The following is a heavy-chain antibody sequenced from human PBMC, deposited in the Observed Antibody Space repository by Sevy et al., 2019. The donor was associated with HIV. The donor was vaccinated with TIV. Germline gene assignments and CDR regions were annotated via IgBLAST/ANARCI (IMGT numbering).Heavy chain of an antibody. J-gene: IGHJ6*03. Sequence: ASVKVSCKASGGTFSSYAISWVRQAPGQGLEWMGGIIPIFGTANYAQKFQGRVMITADESTSTAYMELSSLRSEDTAVYYCARAGDYSKHYYYYYMDVWGKGTTVTVSS. CDR1: GGTFSSYA. V-gene: IGHV1-69*13. D-gene: IGHD4-4*01. CDR3: ARAGDYSKHYYYYYMDV. CDR2: IIPIFGTA.